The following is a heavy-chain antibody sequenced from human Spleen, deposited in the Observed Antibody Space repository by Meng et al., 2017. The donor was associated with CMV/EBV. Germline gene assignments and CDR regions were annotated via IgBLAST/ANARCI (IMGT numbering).Heavy chain of an antibody. J-gene: IGHJ6*02. D-gene: IGHD2-2*01. CDR1: GGTFSSYA. CDR3: AGDRCSSTSCDYYYYGMDV. V-gene: IGHV1-69*05. Sequence: SVKVSCKASGGTFSSYAISWVRQAPGQGLEWMGGIIPIFGTANYAQKFQGRVTITTDESTSTAYMELSSLRSEDTAVYYCAGDRCSSTSCDYYYYGMDVWGQGTTVTVSS. CDR2: IIPIFGTA.